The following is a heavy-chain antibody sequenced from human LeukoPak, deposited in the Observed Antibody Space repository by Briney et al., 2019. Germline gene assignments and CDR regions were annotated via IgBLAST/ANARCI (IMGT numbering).Heavy chain of an antibody. Sequence: GESLKISCKSSGYSFTSYWIGWVRQASGKGLEWVGRIRSKANSYATAYAASVKGRFTISRDDSKNTAYLQMNSLKTEDTAVYYCTTTGIAVANVDYWGQGTLVTVSS. J-gene: IGHJ4*02. CDR2: IRSKANSYAT. CDR1: GYSFTSYW. CDR3: TTTGIAVANVDY. V-gene: IGHV3-73*01. D-gene: IGHD6-19*01.